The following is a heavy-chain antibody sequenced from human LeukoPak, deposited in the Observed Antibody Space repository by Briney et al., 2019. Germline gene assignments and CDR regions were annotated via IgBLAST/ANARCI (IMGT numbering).Heavy chain of an antibody. CDR2: IYSGGST. V-gene: IGHV3-53*01. CDR3: ARGGPYNWFDP. CDR1: GFTFSGYG. J-gene: IGHJ5*02. Sequence: HAGRSLRLSCAASGFTFSGYGMYWVRQAPGKGLEWVSVIYSGGSTYYADSVKGRFTISRDNSKNTLYLQMNSLRAEDTAVYYCARGGPYNWFDPWGQGTLVTVSS.